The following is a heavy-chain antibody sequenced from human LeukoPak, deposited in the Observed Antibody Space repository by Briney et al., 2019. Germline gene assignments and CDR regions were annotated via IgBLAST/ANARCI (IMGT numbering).Heavy chain of an antibody. CDR3: ARVDDLDAFDM. J-gene: IGHJ3*02. V-gene: IGHV3-30*04. CDR2: ISYDGSNK. Sequence: QTGGSLRLSCAASGFTFSSYAMHWVRQAPGKGLEWVAVISYDGSNKYYADSVKGRFTISRDNSKNTLYLQMNSLRAEDTAVYYCARVDDLDAFDMWGQGTMVTVSS. D-gene: IGHD2-2*03. CDR1: GFTFSSYA.